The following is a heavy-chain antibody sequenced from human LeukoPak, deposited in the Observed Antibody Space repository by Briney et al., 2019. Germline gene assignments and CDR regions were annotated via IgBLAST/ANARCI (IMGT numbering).Heavy chain of an antibody. V-gene: IGHV3-30-3*01. CDR3: GRGGIFLSSTSCAFPRGGY. Sequence: GGSLRLSCAASGFTFSSYAMHWVRQAPGKGLEWVAVISYDGSNKYYADSVKGRFTISRDNSKNTLYLQMSSLRAEDTAVYYCGRGGIFLSSTSCAFPRGGYWGQGTLVTVPP. CDR2: ISYDGSNK. CDR1: GFTFSSYA. D-gene: IGHD2-2*01. J-gene: IGHJ4*02.